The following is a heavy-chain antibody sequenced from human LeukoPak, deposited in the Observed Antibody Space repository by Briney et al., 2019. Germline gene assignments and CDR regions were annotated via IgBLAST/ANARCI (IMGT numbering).Heavy chain of an antibody. V-gene: IGHV4-59*01. CDR1: GGSISSCY. CDR3: ATWVTVVYAFDI. Sequence: SETLSLTCTVSGGSISSCYWNWLRQPPGKGLEWLGYMDNSGSTNYNPSLKSRVTISADTSKNQFSLRLSSVTAADTAVYYCATWVTVVYAFDIWGQGTMVTVSS. D-gene: IGHD4-23*01. CDR2: MDNSGST. J-gene: IGHJ3*02.